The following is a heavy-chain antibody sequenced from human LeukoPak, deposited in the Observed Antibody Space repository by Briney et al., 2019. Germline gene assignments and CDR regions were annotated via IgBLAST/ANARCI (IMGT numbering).Heavy chain of an antibody. CDR3: AIGAYSSTGFDY. CDR2: MSYDGSNK. Sequence: GGSLRLSCAASGFTFSSYAMHWVRQAPGKGLEWVAVMSYDGSNKYYADSVKGRFTISRDNSKNTLYLQMNSLRVEDTAVYYCAIGAYSSTGFDYWGQGTLVTVSS. J-gene: IGHJ4*02. V-gene: IGHV3-30*04. D-gene: IGHD6-19*01. CDR1: GFTFSSYA.